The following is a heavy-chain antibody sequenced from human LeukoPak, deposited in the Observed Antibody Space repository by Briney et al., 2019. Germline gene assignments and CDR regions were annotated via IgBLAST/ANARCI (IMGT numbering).Heavy chain of an antibody. Sequence: GGSLRLSCAASGFTFDDYAMHWVRQAPGKGLEWVSGISWNSGSIGYADSVKGRFTISRDDAKNSLYLQMNSLRAEDTALYYCAKDYRHDYGDYVGAFDIWGQGTMVTVSS. D-gene: IGHD4-17*01. CDR3: AKDYRHDYGDYVGAFDI. CDR1: GFTFDDYA. J-gene: IGHJ3*02. V-gene: IGHV3-9*01. CDR2: ISWNSGSI.